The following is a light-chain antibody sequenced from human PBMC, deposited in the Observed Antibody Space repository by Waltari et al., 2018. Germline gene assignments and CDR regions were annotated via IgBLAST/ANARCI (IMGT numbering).Light chain of an antibody. CDR2: MAS. CDR1: QSIGNY. Sequence: DIQMTQSPSTLSASVGDRVTTPCRASQSIGNYLAWYQQKPGKAPKLLIFMASTLQREVPSRFSGSGSGTEFALTISGLQADDFATYFCQHFNSYPFIFGRGTKLEIK. CDR3: QHFNSYPFI. J-gene: IGKJ2*01. V-gene: IGKV1-5*03.